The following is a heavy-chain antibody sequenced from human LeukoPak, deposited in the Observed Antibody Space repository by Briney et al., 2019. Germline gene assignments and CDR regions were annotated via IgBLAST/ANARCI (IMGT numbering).Heavy chain of an antibody. Sequence: GRSLRLSRAVSGFTYSEYYMTWIRQAPGKAREWISYIDNRGIFTNYADSSKGRFTISRDDAKNSLYLQMNNLRGEDTGMYYCARRSGYGTYSLWYLDLWGRGTLITVSS. CDR1: GFTYSEYY. J-gene: IGHJ2*01. CDR2: IDNRGIFT. V-gene: IGHV3-11*03. D-gene: IGHD1-26*01. CDR3: ARRSGYGTYSLWYLDL.